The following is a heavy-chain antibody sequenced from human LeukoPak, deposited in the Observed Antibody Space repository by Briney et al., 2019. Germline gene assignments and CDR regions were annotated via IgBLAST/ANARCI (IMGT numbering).Heavy chain of an antibody. CDR1: GGSISSYY. D-gene: IGHD3-22*01. CDR3: ASHYYDSSGYSLDAFDI. V-gene: IGHV4-59*08. Sequence: SETLSLTCTVSGGSISSYYWRWIRQPPGKGLEWIGYIYYSGSTNYNPSLKSRVTISVDTSKNQFSLKLSSVTAADTAVYYCASHYYDSSGYSLDAFDIWGQGTMVTVSS. J-gene: IGHJ3*02. CDR2: IYYSGST.